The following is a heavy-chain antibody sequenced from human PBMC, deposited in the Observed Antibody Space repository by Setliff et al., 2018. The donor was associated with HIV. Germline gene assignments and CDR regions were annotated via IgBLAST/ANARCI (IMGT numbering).Heavy chain of an antibody. CDR3: ARRGWNGYTAFDY. V-gene: IGHV4-34*01. D-gene: IGHD5-12*01. CDR2: INHSGST. CDR1: GESLSGYS. J-gene: IGHJ4*02. Sequence: SETLSLTCGVYGESLSGYSWNWIRQPPGKGLEWIGEINHSGSTNDNPSLKSRVTISVDTSKNHFSLKLGSVTAADTAVYFCARRGWNGYTAFDYWGQGTLVTVSS.